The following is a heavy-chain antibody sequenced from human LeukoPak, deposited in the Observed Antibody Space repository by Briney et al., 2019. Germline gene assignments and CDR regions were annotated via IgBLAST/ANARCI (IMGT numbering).Heavy chain of an antibody. CDR3: VKVGSSGWYGDIGC. CDR2: GICCGGST. CDR1: GCSLSSYA. Sequence: AESLRLSCAASGCSLSSYAMSWGCHAPRKGQEWVLGGICCGGSTYYEQSVKGRFTISRDNSKNKLYLQMNSLSAADTAVYYCVKVGSSGWYGDIGCWGQGTLVTVSS. V-gene: IGHV3-23*01. J-gene: IGHJ4*02. D-gene: IGHD6-19*01.